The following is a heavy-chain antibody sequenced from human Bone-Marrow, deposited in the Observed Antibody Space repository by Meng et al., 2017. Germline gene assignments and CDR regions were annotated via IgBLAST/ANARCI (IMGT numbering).Heavy chain of an antibody. V-gene: IGHV3-73*01. CDR3: AKDRVSFDGDYALDS. CDR1: GFTFSGSA. CDR2: IRSKANSYAT. Sequence: GGSLRLSCAASGFTFSGSAMHWVRQASGKGLEWVGRIRSKANSYATAYAASVKGRFTISRDDSKNTAYLQMNSLRAEDTAVYWCAKDRVSFDGDYALDSWGQGTMVTVSS. D-gene: IGHD5-24*01. J-gene: IGHJ3*02.